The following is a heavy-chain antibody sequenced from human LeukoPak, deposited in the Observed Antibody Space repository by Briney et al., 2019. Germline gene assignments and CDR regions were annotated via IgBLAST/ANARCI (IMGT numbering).Heavy chain of an antibody. D-gene: IGHD5-24*01. Sequence: SQTLSLTCTVSGGSISSGTYYWNWIRQHPGKGLEWIGYIYYSGSIYYDPSPKGRVTISVDTSKNQFSLKLSSVTAADTAVYYCATREMATIYFGYWGQGTLVTVSS. J-gene: IGHJ4*02. CDR3: ATREMATIYFGY. V-gene: IGHV4-31*03. CDR1: GGSISSGTYY. CDR2: IYYSGSI.